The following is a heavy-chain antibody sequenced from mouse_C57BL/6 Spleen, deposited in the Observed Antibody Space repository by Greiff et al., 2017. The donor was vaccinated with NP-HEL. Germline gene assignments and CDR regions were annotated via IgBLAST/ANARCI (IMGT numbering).Heavy chain of an antibody. CDR3: ARSLYYYGSSPWFAY. J-gene: IGHJ3*01. CDR2: INPNNGGT. D-gene: IGHD1-1*01. Sequence: EVQLQQSGPELVKPGASVKISCKASGYTFTDYYMNWVKQSHGKSLEWIGDINPNNGGTSYNQKFKGKATLTVDTSSSTAYMELRSLTSEDSAVYYCARSLYYYGSSPWFAYWGQGTLVTVSA. CDR1: GYTFTDYY. V-gene: IGHV1-26*01.